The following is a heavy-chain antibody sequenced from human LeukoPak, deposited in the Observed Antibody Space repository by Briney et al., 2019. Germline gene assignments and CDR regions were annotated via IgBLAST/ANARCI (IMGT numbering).Heavy chain of an antibody. CDR3: AKRDDYGAKGLAFDI. CDR2: ISVNSNYI. V-gene: IGHV3-21*04. J-gene: IGHJ3*02. CDR1: GFTFSSYS. D-gene: IGHD4-17*01. Sequence: GGSLRLSCAASGFTFSSYSMNWVRQAPGKGLEWVSSISVNSNYIYYADSVKGRFTISRDNAKNSLYLQMNSLRAEDTALYYCAKRDDYGAKGLAFDIWGQGTMVTVSS.